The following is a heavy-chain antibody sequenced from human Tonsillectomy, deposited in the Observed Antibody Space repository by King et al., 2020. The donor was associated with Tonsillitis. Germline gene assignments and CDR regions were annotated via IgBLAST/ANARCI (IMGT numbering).Heavy chain of an antibody. J-gene: IGHJ6*03. CDR3: AGTPPNKRHYYYYMDV. D-gene: IGHD2/OR15-2a*01. V-gene: IGHV3-66*01. Sequence: EVQLVESGGGLVQPGGSLRLSCAASAFTVSDNYMNWVRQAPGKGLEWVSVIYSGGSTYYADSVKGRFTFSRDSSKNTLYLQMNNVRAEDTAVYYCAGTPPNKRHYYYYMDVWGKGTTVTVSS. CDR1: AFTVSDNY. CDR2: IYSGGST.